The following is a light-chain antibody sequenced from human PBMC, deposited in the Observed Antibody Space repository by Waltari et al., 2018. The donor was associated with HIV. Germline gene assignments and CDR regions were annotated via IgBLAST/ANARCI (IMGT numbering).Light chain of an antibody. V-gene: IGLV2-11*01. J-gene: IGLJ1*01. CDR3: CSYAGSYTYV. CDR1: SSDVGGYNY. Sequence: QSALTQPRSVSGSPGQSVTISCTGTSSDVGGYNYVPWYQQHPGKAPRPMIYDVNRRPSGVPGRFSGSKSGNTASLTISGLQAEDEADYYCCSYAGSYTYVFGTGTEVTVL. CDR2: DVN.